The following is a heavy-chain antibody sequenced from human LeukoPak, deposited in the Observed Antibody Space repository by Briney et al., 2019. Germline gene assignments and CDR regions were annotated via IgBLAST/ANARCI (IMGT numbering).Heavy chain of an antibody. CDR1: GFTFSSYA. Sequence: RGSLRRSCAAAGFTFSSYAMHWVRQAPGKGLDWVAVISYDGSNKYYADSVKGRFTISRDNSKNTLYLQMNSLRAEDTAVYYCARDRVAGVGSYYYYGMDVWGQGTTVTVSS. V-gene: IGHV3-30-3*01. CDR2: ISYDGSNK. J-gene: IGHJ6*02. D-gene: IGHD6-19*01. CDR3: ARDRVAGVGSYYYYGMDV.